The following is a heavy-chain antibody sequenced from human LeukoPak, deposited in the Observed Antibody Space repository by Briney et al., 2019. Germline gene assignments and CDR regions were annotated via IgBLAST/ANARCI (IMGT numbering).Heavy chain of an antibody. J-gene: IGHJ4*02. Sequence: QTGGSLRLSCAASGFTFDDYTMHWVRQAPGKGLEWVSLISWDGGTTYYADSVRGRFTISRDNSKNSLYLQMNSLRTEDTSLYYCAKDMRLDYWGQGTLVTVSS. CDR1: GFTFDDYT. V-gene: IGHV3-43*01. CDR2: ISWDGGTT. D-gene: IGHD4-11*01. CDR3: AKDMRLDY.